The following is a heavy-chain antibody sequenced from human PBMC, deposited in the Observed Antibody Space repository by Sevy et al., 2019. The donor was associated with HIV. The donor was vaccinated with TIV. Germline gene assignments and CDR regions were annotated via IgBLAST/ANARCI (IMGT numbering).Heavy chain of an antibody. J-gene: IGHJ3*02. V-gene: IGHV3-7*01. D-gene: IGHD6-19*01. CDR1: GFTFSNYW. Sequence: GGSLRLSCAVSGFTFSNYWMSWVRQAPGKGLEWVANINEDRSEKYYVGSVKGRFTISRDNARNSLYLEMNNLRTEDTAGYYCARSGNRGWSGAFDIWGQGTMVTVSS. CDR2: INEDRSEK. CDR3: ARSGNRGWSGAFDI.